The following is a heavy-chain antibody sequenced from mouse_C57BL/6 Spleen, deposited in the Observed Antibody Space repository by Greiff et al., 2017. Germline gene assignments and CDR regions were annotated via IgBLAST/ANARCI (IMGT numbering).Heavy chain of an antibody. D-gene: IGHD1-1*01. CDR1: GYTFTSYW. CDR2: IYPGSGST. V-gene: IGHV1-55*01. J-gene: IGHJ2*01. CDR3: AREYYGSSPLFDD. Sequence: QVQLQQPGAELVKPGASVKMSCKASGYTFTSYWITWVKQRPGQGLEWIGDIYPGSGSTNYNEKFKSKATLTVDTSSSTAYMQLSSLTSEDSAVYYCAREYYGSSPLFDDWGQGTTLTVSS.